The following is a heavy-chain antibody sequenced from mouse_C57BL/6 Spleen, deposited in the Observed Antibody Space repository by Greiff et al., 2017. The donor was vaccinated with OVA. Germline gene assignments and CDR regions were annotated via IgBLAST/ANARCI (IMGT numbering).Heavy chain of an antibody. J-gene: IGHJ3*01. V-gene: IGHV1-26*01. D-gene: IGHD2-3*01. Sequence: EVQLQQSGPELVKPGASVKISCKASGYTFTDYYMNWVKQSHGKSLEWIGDINPNNGGTSYNQKFKGKATLTVAKASSTAYMERRRLTSGDSAVYYCAREGIYDGYLAWFAYWGQGTLVTVSA. CDR1: GYTFTDYY. CDR2: INPNNGGT. CDR3: AREGIYDGYLAWFAY.